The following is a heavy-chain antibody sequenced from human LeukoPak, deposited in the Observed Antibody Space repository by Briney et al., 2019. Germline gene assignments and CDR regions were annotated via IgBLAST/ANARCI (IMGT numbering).Heavy chain of an antibody. CDR3: ARDLFSRSGAFDF. CDR1: GGSFSSGSYY. D-gene: IGHD6-6*01. Sequence: SETPSLTCTVSGGSFSSGSYYWSWIRQPAGEGLEWIGRIFTSGSTNYNPSLESRVTISVDTSKNQFSLKLTAVTAADTAVYYCARDLFSRSGAFDFWGQGTLVTVSS. V-gene: IGHV4-61*02. CDR2: IFTSGST. J-gene: IGHJ3*01.